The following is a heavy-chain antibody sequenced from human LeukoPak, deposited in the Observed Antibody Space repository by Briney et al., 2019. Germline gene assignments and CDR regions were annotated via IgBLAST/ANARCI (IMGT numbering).Heavy chain of an antibody. V-gene: IGHV3-23*01. Sequence: PGGSLRLSCTASGFTFSAYVMMWVRQAPGKGPEWVSAIRGGGGSAFYADSVKGRFTISRDNSKYTLFLQMNGLRAEDTAVYYCAREPNGDYIGAFDMWGPGTMVTVSS. J-gene: IGHJ3*02. CDR3: AREPNGDYIGAFDM. D-gene: IGHD4-17*01. CDR2: IRGGGGSA. CDR1: GFTFSAYV.